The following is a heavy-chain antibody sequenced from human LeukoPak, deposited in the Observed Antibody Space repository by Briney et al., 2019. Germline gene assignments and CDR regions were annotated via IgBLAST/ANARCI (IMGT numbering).Heavy chain of an antibody. D-gene: IGHD1-1*01. CDR2: IYYSGST. Sequence: PSETLSLTCTVSGGSISSYYWSWIRQPPGKGLEWIGYIYYSGSTNYNPSLKSRVTISVDTSKNQFSLKLSSVTVADTAVYYCARREGGTANFDYWGQGTLVTVSS. V-gene: IGHV4-59*08. CDR1: GGSISSYY. J-gene: IGHJ4*02. CDR3: ARREGGTANFDY.